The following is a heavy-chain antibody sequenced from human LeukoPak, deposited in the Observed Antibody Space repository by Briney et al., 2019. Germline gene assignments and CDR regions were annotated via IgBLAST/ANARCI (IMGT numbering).Heavy chain of an antibody. V-gene: IGHV3-23*01. D-gene: IGHD4-17*01. Sequence: PGGSLRLSCAASGFTFSSYAMSWVRQAPGRGLAWVSGISGGGGSTYYADSVKGRFTIPRDNSKNTLYLQTNSLRAEDTAVYYCARDDYGETFDYWGQGTLVTVSS. CDR2: ISGGGGST. CDR1: GFTFSSYA. CDR3: ARDDYGETFDY. J-gene: IGHJ4*02.